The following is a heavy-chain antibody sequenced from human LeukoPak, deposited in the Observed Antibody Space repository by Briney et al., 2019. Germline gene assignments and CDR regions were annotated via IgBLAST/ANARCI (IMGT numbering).Heavy chain of an antibody. D-gene: IGHD3-3*01. CDR3: ARGGANYDFWSGYWYYGMDV. CDR2: IYHTGST. CDR1: GGSISSGGYS. J-gene: IGHJ6*02. Sequence: PSETLSLTCAVSGGSISSGGYSWSWIRQPPGKGLEWIGYIYHTGSTYYNPSLKTRVSISVDRSNNQFSLKLSSVTAADTAVYYCARGGANYDFWSGYWYYGMDVWGQGTTVTVSS. V-gene: IGHV4-30-2*01.